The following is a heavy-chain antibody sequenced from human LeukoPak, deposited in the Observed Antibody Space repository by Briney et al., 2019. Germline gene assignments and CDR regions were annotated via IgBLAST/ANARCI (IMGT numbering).Heavy chain of an antibody. V-gene: IGHV3-53*01. Sequence: GGSLRLSCAASGFTVSSNYMSWVRQAPGKGLEWVSVIYSGGSTYYADSVKGRFTISRDNSKNTLYLQMNSLRAEDAAVYYCAREANSGRTFDYWGQGTLVTVSS. CDR3: AREANSGRTFDY. D-gene: IGHD1-26*01. CDR1: GFTVSSNY. CDR2: IYSGGST. J-gene: IGHJ4*02.